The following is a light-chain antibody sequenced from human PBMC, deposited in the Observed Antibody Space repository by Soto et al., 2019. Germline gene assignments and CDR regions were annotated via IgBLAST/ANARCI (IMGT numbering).Light chain of an antibody. J-gene: IGKJ1*01. CDR2: KAT. V-gene: IGKV1-5*03. CDR1: QSLTTW. Sequence: DIQMAQSPSTLSASLVERVTITCXXSQSLTTWLAWYQQKPGKAPKLLIYKATNLQSGVPSRFSGSGSETEFTLTISSLQSDDFAVYYCQQYFDWPRWTFGQGTKVDIK. CDR3: QQYFDWPRWT.